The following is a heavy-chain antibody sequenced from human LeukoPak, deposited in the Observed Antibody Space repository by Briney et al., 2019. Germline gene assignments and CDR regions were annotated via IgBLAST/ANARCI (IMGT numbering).Heavy chain of an antibody. V-gene: IGHV3-7*01. J-gene: IGHJ1*01. CDR2: VQHIGGET. CDR3: ATYSILNAREFRY. D-gene: IGHD4-11*01. CDR1: GFTFSNSW. Sequence: GGSLRLSCAGSGFTFSNSWMGWVRQAPGKGLEWVANVQHIGGETYYVDSVRGRFTISRDNAKNSVYLQMNSLGADDTAVYYCATYSILNAREFRYWGQGTLVTVTS.